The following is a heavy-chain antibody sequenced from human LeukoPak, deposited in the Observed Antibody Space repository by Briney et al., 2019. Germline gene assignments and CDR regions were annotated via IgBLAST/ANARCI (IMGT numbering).Heavy chain of an antibody. CDR3: ARDRRIAAGWFDP. J-gene: IGHJ5*02. CDR2: IYSGGST. D-gene: IGHD6-6*01. Sequence: PGGSLSLSCAASGFTVSSNYMSWVRQAPGKGLEWVSVIYSGGSTYYAASVKGRFTISRDNSKNTLYLQMNSLRAEDTAVYYCARDRRIAAGWFDPWGQGTLVTVSS. V-gene: IGHV3-66*01. CDR1: GFTVSSNY.